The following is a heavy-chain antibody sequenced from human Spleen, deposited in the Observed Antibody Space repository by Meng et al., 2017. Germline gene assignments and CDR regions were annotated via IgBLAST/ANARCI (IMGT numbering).Heavy chain of an antibody. CDR2: IYYSGNT. CDR3: ARDTVSNYFDY. CDR1: GGSISGYY. Sequence: GSLRLSCTVSGGSISGYYWSWIRQPPGKGLEWIGYIYYSGNTNYNPSLKSRVTISADTSKNQVSLKLSSVTAADTAVYYCARDTVSNYFDYWGQGALVTVSS. V-gene: IGHV4-4*08. J-gene: IGHJ4*02. D-gene: IGHD4-11*01.